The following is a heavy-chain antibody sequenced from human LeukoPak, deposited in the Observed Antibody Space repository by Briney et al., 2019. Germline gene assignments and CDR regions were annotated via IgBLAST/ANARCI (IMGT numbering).Heavy chain of an antibody. D-gene: IGHD3-16*02. V-gene: IGHV4-39*02. CDR3: ARRAPSMITVGGVVGHFDY. Sequence: PSETLSLTCTVSGGSISSSSYYWGWIRQPPGKELEWIGEINHRGSTNYNPSLQSRVAISVDTSKNHFSLSLTSVTAADTAVYYCARRAPSMITVGGVVGHFDYWGQGALVIVSS. J-gene: IGHJ4*02. CDR1: GGSISSSSYY. CDR2: INHRGST.